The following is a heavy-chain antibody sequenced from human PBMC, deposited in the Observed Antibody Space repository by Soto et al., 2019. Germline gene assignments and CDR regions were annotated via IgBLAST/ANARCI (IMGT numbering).Heavy chain of an antibody. CDR1: GFTFSSHA. D-gene: IGHD5-18*01. J-gene: IGHJ4*02. CDR3: AKEGVQLWSHFDY. CDR2: ISGSGDST. Sequence: GGSLRLSCAASGFTFSSHAMSWVRQAPGKGLEWVSAISGSGDSTYYADSVKGRFTISRDNSKNTLYLQMNSLRAEDTAVYYCAKEGVQLWSHFDYWGQGTLVTVSS. V-gene: IGHV3-23*01.